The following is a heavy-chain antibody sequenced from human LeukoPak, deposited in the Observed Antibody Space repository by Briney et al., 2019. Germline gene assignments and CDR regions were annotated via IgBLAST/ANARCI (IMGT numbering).Heavy chain of an antibody. CDR2: IRSKAYGGTT. Sequence: GGSLGLSCTASGFTFGDYAMSWVRQAPGKGLEWVGFIRSKAYGGTTEYAASVKGRFTISRDDSKSIAYLQMNSLKTEDTAVYYCTREDYDFWSGTHYYYMDVWGKGTTVTVSS. D-gene: IGHD3-3*01. CDR1: GFTFGDYA. J-gene: IGHJ6*03. CDR3: TREDYDFWSGTHYYYMDV. V-gene: IGHV3-49*04.